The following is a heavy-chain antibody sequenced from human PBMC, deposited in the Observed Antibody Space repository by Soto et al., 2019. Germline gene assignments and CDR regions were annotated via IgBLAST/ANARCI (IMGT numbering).Heavy chain of an antibody. D-gene: IGHD1-26*01. CDR1: RASIYTYS. CDR3: ATIVGANDY. Sequence: SETLSLTCTVSRASIYTYSWTWIRQPAGKGLQWIGHIYSSGSANYSPSLRSRVSMSVDSSKNQISLKLSSVTAADTAVYYCATIVGANDYWGQGALVTV. J-gene: IGHJ4*02. CDR2: IYSSGSA. V-gene: IGHV4-4*07.